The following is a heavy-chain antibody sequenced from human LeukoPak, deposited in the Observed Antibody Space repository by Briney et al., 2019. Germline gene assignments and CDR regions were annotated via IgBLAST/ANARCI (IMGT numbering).Heavy chain of an antibody. D-gene: IGHD3-9*01. CDR1: GFTVSSNY. J-gene: IGHJ3*02. V-gene: IGHV3-53*01. Sequence: GGSLRLSCAASGFTVSSNYMSWVRQAPGKGLEWVSVIYSGGSTDYADSVKGRFTISRDNSKNTLYLQMNSLRVEDTAVYYCARSSHYDILTGYSEEDAFDIWGQGAMVTVSS. CDR2: IYSGGST. CDR3: ARSSHYDILTGYSEEDAFDI.